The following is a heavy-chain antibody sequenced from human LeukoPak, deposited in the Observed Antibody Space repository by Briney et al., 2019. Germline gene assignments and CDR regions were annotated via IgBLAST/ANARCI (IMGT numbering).Heavy chain of an antibody. V-gene: IGHV3-66*04. CDR1: GFTVSSNY. Sequence: SGGSLRLSCAASGFTVSSNYMSWVRQAPGKGLEWVSVIYSGGSTYYADSVKGRFTISRDNSKNTLYLQMNSLRAEDTAVYYCAKRRDIYGMDVWGQGTTVTVSS. CDR2: IYSGGST. J-gene: IGHJ6*02. CDR3: AKRRDIYGMDV. D-gene: IGHD2-15*01.